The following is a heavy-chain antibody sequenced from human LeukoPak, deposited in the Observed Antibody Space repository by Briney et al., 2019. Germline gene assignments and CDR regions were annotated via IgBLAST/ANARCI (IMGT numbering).Heavy chain of an antibody. CDR2: INRSGST. CDR1: GGSFSGYY. Sequence: SETLSLTCAVYGGSFSGYYWSWIRQPPGKGLEWIGEINRSGSTNYNPSLKSRVTISVDTSKNQFSLKLSSVTAADTAVYYCARVGRGYSYVFDYWGQGTLVTVSS. V-gene: IGHV4-34*01. J-gene: IGHJ4*02. CDR3: ARVGRGYSYVFDY. D-gene: IGHD5-18*01.